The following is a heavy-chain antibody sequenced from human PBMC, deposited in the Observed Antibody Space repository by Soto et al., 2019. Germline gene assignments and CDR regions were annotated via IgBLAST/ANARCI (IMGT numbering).Heavy chain of an antibody. D-gene: IGHD6-19*01. V-gene: IGHV4-59*01. Sequence: QVQLQESGPGLVKPSESLSLTCAVSGGSISSYYWSWIRQPPGKGLEWIGYIYYSGSTNYNPSLKSRGTISVDTSKNQFSLKLTSVTAADTAVYYCARSRYTSGWWTPPFDYWGQGTLVTVSS. J-gene: IGHJ4*02. CDR2: IYYSGST. CDR3: ARSRYTSGWWTPPFDY. CDR1: GGSISSYY.